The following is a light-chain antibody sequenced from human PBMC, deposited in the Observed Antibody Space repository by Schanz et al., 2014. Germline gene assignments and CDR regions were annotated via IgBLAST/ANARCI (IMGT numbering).Light chain of an antibody. CDR1: SGHSSYI. J-gene: IGLJ3*02. V-gene: IGLV4-60*02. Sequence: QLVLTQSSSASASLGSSVKLTCTLSSGHSSYIIAWHQQQPGKAPRYLMKLEGSGSYNKGSGVPDRFSGSSSGADRYLTIYSLQYEDEADYYCQTWGTGIWVFGGGTKLTVL. CDR3: QTWGTGIWV. CDR2: LEGSGSY.